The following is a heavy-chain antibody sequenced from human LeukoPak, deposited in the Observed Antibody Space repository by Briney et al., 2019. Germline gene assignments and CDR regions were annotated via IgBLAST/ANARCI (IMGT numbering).Heavy chain of an antibody. CDR2: ISAYNGNT. V-gene: IGHV1-18*01. CDR3: ARDDYYDSSGYPFDY. Sequence: VASVKVSCKASGYTFTSYGISWVRQAPGQGLEWMGWISAYNGNTNYAQKLQGRVTMTTDTSTSTAYMELRSLRSDDTAVYYCARDDYYDSSGYPFDYWGQGTLVTVSS. CDR1: GYTFTSYG. D-gene: IGHD3-22*01. J-gene: IGHJ4*02.